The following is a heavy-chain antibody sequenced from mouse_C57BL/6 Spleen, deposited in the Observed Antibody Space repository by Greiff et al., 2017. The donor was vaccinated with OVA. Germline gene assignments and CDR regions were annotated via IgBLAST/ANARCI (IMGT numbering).Heavy chain of an antibody. CDR1: GFTFSDYG. Sequence: EVKLVESGGGLVKPGGSLKLSCAASGFTFSDYGMHWVRQAPEKGLEWVAYISSGSSTIYYADTVKGRFTISRDNAKNTLFLQMTSLRSEDTAMYYCARRHYYRYAMDYWGQGTSVTVSS. J-gene: IGHJ4*01. D-gene: IGHD1-2*01. CDR2: ISSGSSTI. V-gene: IGHV5-17*01. CDR3: ARRHYYRYAMDY.